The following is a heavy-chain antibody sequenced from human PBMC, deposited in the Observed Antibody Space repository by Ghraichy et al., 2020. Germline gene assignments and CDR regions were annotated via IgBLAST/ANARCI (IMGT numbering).Heavy chain of an antibody. V-gene: IGHV4-39*01. CDR2: IYYSGST. D-gene: IGHD7-27*01. CDR1: GGSISSSSYY. CDR3: ARHDLGAGEGAFDI. Sequence: SQTLSLTCTVSGGSISSSSYYWGWIRQPPGKGLEWIGSIYYSGSTYYNPSLKSRVTISVDTSKNQFSLKLSSVTAADTAVYYCARHDLGAGEGAFDIWGQGTMVTVSS. J-gene: IGHJ3*02.